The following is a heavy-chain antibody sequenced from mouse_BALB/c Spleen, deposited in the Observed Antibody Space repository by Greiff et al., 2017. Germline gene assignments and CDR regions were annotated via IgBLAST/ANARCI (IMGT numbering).Heavy chain of an antibody. CDR3: ARDMREGYAMDY. Sequence: EVKLMESGGGLVQPGGSLRLSCATSGFTFTDYYMSWVRQPPGKALEWLGFIRNKANGYTTEYSASVKGRFTISRDNSQSILYLQMNTLRAEDSATYYCARDMREGYAMDYWGQGTSVTVSS. CDR2: IRNKANGYTT. CDR1: GFTFTDYY. J-gene: IGHJ4*01. V-gene: IGHV7-3*02.